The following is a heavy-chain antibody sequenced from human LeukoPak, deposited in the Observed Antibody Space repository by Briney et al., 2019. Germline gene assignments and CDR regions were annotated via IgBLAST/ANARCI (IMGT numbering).Heavy chain of an antibody. D-gene: IGHD6-13*01. V-gene: IGHV4-4*02. CDR3: ARGVAAAGGGSFDY. CDR2: IYHSGST. Sequence: SGTLSLTCAVSGGSLSSSNWWSWVRQPPGKGLEWIGEIYHSGSTNYNPSLKSRVTISVDTSKNQFSLKLSSVTAADTAVYYCARGVAAAGGGSFDYWGQGTLVTVSS. CDR1: GGSLSSSNW. J-gene: IGHJ4*02.